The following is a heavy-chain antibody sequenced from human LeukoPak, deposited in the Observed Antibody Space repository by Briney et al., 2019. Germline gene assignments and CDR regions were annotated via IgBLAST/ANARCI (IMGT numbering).Heavy chain of an antibody. Sequence: PGGSLRLSCAASGFTFSTYSMHWVRQAPGKGLEWVAVISYDGNYKFYADSVKGRFTISRDTSKNTLYLQMSSLRAEDTAIYYCARGAEGVVAVAVISAFHIWGQGTMVTVSS. V-gene: IGHV3-30*04. J-gene: IGHJ3*02. CDR1: GFTFSTYS. CDR3: ARGAEGVVAVAVISAFHI. D-gene: IGHD6-19*01. CDR2: ISYDGNYK.